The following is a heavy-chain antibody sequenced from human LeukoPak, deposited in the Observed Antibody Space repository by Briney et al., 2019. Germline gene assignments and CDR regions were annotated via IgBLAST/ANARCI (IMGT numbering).Heavy chain of an antibody. D-gene: IGHD2-15*01. Sequence: SGGSLRLSCAASGFTFSSYAMSWVRQAPGKGLEWVSAISGSGGSTYYADSVKGRFTISRDNSKNTLYLQMNSLRAEDTAVYYCAKCGLRSVVVVAAPYYYYYYMDVWGKGTTVTVSS. J-gene: IGHJ6*03. CDR2: ISGSGGST. CDR3: AKCGLRSVVVVAAPYYYYYYMDV. CDR1: GFTFSSYA. V-gene: IGHV3-23*01.